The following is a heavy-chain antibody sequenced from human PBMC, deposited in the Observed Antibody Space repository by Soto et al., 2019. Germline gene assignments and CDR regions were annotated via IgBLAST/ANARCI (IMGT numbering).Heavy chain of an antibody. V-gene: IGHV6-1*01. J-gene: IGHJ6*02. CDR1: GDSVSSNSAA. D-gene: IGHD6-13*01. Sequence: QTLSLTCAISGDSVSSNSAAWNWIRQSPSRGLEWLGRTYYRSKWYNDYAVSVKSRITINPDTSKNQFSLQLNSVTPEDTAVYYCARERKQQLVRYYYYGMDVWGQGTTVTVYS. CDR2: TYYRSKWYN. CDR3: ARERKQQLVRYYYYGMDV.